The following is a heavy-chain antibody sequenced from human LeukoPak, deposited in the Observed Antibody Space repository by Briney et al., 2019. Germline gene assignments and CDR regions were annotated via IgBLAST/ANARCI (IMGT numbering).Heavy chain of an antibody. J-gene: IGHJ6*03. CDR1: GGSISSSSYY. D-gene: IGHD2-2*01. CDR2: IYYSGST. V-gene: IGHV4-61*05. CDR3: ARGVYCSSTSCYGDYYYYMDV. Sequence: SETLSLTCTVSGGSISSSSYYWGWIRQPPGKGLEWIGYIYYSGSTNYNPSLKSRVTISVDTSKNQFSLKLSSVTAADTAVYYCARGVYCSSTSCYGDYYYYMDVWGKGTTVTVSS.